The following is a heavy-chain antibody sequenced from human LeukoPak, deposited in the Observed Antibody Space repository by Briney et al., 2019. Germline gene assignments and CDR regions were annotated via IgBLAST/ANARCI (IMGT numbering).Heavy chain of an antibody. D-gene: IGHD3-10*01. CDR1: GASIRSHY. CDR2: MYYSGNS. V-gene: IGHV4-59*11. Sequence: SETLSLTCTVSGASIRSHYWSWIRRPPGKGLEWIGYMYYSGNSNYNPALKSRVTISVDTSKNQFSLKMISVTPADTAVFYCARRNRGGWLDAWGQGTLVTVSS. CDR3: ARRNRGGWLDA. J-gene: IGHJ5*02.